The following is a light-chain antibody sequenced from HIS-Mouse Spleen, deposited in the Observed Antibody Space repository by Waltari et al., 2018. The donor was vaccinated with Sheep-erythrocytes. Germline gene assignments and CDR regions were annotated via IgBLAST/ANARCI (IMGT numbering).Light chain of an antibody. V-gene: IGLV2-11*01. CDR2: DVS. J-gene: IGLJ1*01. CDR1: RSDVGGYNY. CDR3: CSYAGSYNHV. Sequence: QSALTQPRSVSGSPGQSVTISCTGTRSDVGGYNYVPWYQQPPGKAPKLMIYDVSKRPSGVPDRFSGSKSGNTASLTISGLQAEDEADYYCCSYAGSYNHVFATGTKVTVL.